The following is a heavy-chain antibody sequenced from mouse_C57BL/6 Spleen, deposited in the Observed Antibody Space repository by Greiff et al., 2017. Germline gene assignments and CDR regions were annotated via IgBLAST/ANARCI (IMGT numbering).Heavy chain of an antibody. CDR2: IDPSDSET. V-gene: IGHV1-52*01. D-gene: IGHD4-1*01. Sequence: QVQLQQPGAELVRPGSSVKLSCKASGYTFTSYWMHWVKQRPIQGLEWIGNIDPSDSETHYNQKFKDKATLTVDKSSSTAYMQLSSLTSEDSAVYYCARGANWDYFDYWGQGTTLTCSS. J-gene: IGHJ2*01. CDR1: GYTFTSYW. CDR3: ARGANWDYFDY.